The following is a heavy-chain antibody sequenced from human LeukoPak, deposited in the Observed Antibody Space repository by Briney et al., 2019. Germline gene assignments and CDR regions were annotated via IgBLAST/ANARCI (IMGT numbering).Heavy chain of an antibody. CDR3: AREGGPYRPLDY. V-gene: IGHV4-59*01. Sequence: PSETLSLTCTVSGGSISSYYWSWIRQPPGKRLEWIGYIYYSGSTNYNPSLKSRVTISVDTSKKQFSLSLSSVTAADTAVYYCAREGGPYRPLDYSGQGTLVTVSS. J-gene: IGHJ4*02. CDR1: GGSISSYY. CDR2: IYYSGST.